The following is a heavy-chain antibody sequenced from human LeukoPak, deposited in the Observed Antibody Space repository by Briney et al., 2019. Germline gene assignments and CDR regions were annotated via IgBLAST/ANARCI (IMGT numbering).Heavy chain of an antibody. J-gene: IGHJ6*02. CDR2: VNPTSGGT. CDR3: GRVAAAGIYPYYYNAMDV. Sequence: AAVKDSCQPSRYTFTGYYIHWVRHDPGQGLEWMGWVNPTSGGTNYAQKFQGRVTMTRDRSISTVYMELSSLRSDDTAVYSCGRVAAAGIYPYYYNAMDVWGQGTTVTVSS. V-gene: IGHV1-2*02. D-gene: IGHD6-13*01. CDR1: RYTFTGYY.